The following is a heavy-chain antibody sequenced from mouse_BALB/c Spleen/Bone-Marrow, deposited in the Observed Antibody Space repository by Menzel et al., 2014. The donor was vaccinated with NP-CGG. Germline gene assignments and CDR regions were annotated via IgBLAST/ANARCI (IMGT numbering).Heavy chain of an antibody. Sequence: QVHVKQSGAELVRPGASVKLSCKASGYSFTSYWMNWVKRRPGQGLEWIGMIHLSDSESRLNQKFKDKATLTVDKSSSTAYMQLSSPTSEDSAVYYCTRYDLTTRAFAYWGQGTLVTVSA. D-gene: IGHD3-3*01. J-gene: IGHJ3*01. CDR3: TRYDLTTRAFAY. V-gene: IGHV1-61*01. CDR1: GYSFTSYW. CDR2: IHLSDSES.